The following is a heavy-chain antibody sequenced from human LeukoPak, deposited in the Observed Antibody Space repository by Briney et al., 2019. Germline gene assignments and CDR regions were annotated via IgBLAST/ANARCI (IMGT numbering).Heavy chain of an antibody. Sequence: SVNVSCKASGGTFSSYAISLVRQAPGQGLEWMGGIIPIFSTANYAQKFQGRVTITAHKSTTTDYMELSRQRSEDKDVYYCAGSRITMVRGEFYYYMDVWGKGTTVTVSS. CDR1: GGTFSSYA. CDR2: IIPIFSTA. V-gene: IGHV1-69*06. CDR3: AGSRITMVRGEFYYYMDV. J-gene: IGHJ6*03. D-gene: IGHD3-10*01.